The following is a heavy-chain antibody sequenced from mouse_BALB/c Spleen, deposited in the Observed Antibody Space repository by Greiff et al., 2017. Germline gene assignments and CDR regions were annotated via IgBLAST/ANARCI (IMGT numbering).Heavy chain of an antibody. CDR1: GFSLTSYG. V-gene: IGHV2-9*02. J-gene: IGHJ4*01. Sequence: VQGVESGPGLVAPSQSLSITCTVSGFSLTSYGVHWVRQPPGKGLEWLGVIWAGGSTNYNSALMSRLSISKDNSKSQVFLKMNSLQTDDTAMYYCARLLRPHYAMDYWGQGTSVTVSS. CDR3: ARLLRPHYAMDY. CDR2: IWAGGST. D-gene: IGHD1-2*01.